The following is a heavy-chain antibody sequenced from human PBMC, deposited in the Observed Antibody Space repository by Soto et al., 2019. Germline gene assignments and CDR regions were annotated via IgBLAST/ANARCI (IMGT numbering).Heavy chain of an antibody. CDR1: GFTFSSYA. D-gene: IGHD3-22*01. CDR2: ISGSGGST. V-gene: IGHV3-23*01. J-gene: IGHJ4*02. CDR3: AKGGPYYYDSSGYYDY. Sequence: EVQLLESGGGLVQPGGSLRLSCAASGFTFSSYAMSWVRQAPGKRLEWVSAISGSGGSTYYADSVKGRFTISRDNSKNTLYLQMNSLRAEDTAVYYCAKGGPYYYDSSGYYDYWGQGTLVTVSS.